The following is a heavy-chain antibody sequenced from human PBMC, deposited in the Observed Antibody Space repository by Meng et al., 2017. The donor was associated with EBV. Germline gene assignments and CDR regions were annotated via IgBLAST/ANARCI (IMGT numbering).Heavy chain of an antibody. J-gene: IGHJ4*02. D-gene: IGHD3-10*01. CDR3: ASESGRGFTPDY. CDR1: GGTFRRDG. CDR2: LFPMVGAP. V-gene: IGHV1-69*01. Sequence: LQLLQSGAGVKKPGSSVKVSCRTSGGTFRRDGVSWVRQAPGQGLEWMGGLFPMVGAPHYAQKFQGRVTIIADESTSTHSMELNSLRSEDTAMYYCASESGRGFTPDYWGQGTLVTVSS.